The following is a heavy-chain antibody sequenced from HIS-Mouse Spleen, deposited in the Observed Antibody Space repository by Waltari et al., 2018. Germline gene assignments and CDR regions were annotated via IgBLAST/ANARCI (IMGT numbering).Heavy chain of an antibody. CDR2: MNPNSGNT. CDR3: ARVLYDFWSGYYDAFDI. V-gene: IGHV1-8*01. J-gene: IGHJ3*02. D-gene: IGHD3-3*01. Sequence: QVQLVQSGAEVKKPWASVKVSCKASGYTFTSYDINWVRQATGQGLEWMGWMNPNSGNTGYAQKFQGRVTMTRNTSISTAYMELSSLRSEDTAVYYCARVLYDFWSGYYDAFDIWGQGTMVTVSS. CDR1: GYTFTSYD.